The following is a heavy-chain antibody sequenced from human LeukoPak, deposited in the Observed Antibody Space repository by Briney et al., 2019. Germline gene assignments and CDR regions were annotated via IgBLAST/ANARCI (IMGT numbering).Heavy chain of an antibody. Sequence: SETLSLTCTVSGYSISSGYYWGWIRQPPGKRLEWIGSIYHSGSTYYNPSLKSRVTISVDTSKNQFSLKLSSVTAADTAVYYCASNMIYYDSSGYLSPNWFDPWGQGTLVTVSS. D-gene: IGHD3-22*01. CDR3: ASNMIYYDSSGYLSPNWFDP. V-gene: IGHV4-38-2*02. CDR1: GYSISSGYY. J-gene: IGHJ5*02. CDR2: IYHSGST.